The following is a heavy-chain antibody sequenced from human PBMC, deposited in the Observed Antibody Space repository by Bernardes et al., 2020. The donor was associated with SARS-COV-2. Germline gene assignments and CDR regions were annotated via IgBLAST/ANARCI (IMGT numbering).Heavy chain of an antibody. D-gene: IGHD5-18*01. J-gene: IGHJ4*02. CDR3: ARLPWLQLWLQGFYFDF. V-gene: IGHV3-11*01. Sequence: GGSLRLSCAPSGFTFSDSYMSWIRQAPGKGPEWVSYTDSRDSFRLYADSVKDRFTISRDNAKNSLYLQMNSLRDDDTAVYYCARLPWLQLWLQGFYFDFWGRGTLVTVSS. CDR1: GFTFSDSY. CDR2: TDSRDSFR.